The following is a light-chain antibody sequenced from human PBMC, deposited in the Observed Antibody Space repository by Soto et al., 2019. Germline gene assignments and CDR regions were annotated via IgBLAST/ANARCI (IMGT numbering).Light chain of an antibody. CDR3: QQRSNWPRT. CDR1: QSVSSSY. Sequence: EMVLTHAPGTLSLTPGERANLSCRASQSVSSSYLVWYQQKPGQAPRLLIYDASNRATGIPARFSGSGSGTDFTLTISSLEPEDFAVYYCQQRSNWPRTFGQGTKVDI. CDR2: DAS. V-gene: IGKV3-11*01. J-gene: IGKJ1*01.